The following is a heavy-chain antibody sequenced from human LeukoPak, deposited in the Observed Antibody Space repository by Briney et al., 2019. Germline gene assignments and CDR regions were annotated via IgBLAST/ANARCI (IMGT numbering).Heavy chain of an antibody. CDR1: GRSISSISYY. V-gene: IGHV4-61*05. D-gene: IGHD2-2*01. Sequence: WETLSHTCTISGRSISSISYYWGWLPPPPGKGREWIGYIYYSGSTKYNAPLKSRGTISVDTSKIQFTLKLSSVTAADTAVYYCARHSIVVVPAATGGYYYYYGMDVWGQGTTVTVSS. J-gene: IGHJ6*02. CDR2: IYYSGST. CDR3: ARHSIVVVPAATGGYYYYYGMDV.